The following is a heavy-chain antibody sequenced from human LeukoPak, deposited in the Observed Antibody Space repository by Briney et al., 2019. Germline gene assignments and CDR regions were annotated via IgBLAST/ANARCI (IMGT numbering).Heavy chain of an antibody. D-gene: IGHD5-18*01. CDR2: ISSSSSYI. CDR3: ARYIFGYPPDY. CDR1: GFTFSSYS. J-gene: IGHJ4*02. Sequence: GGSLRLSCAASGFTFSSYSMNWVRQAPGKGLEWVSSISSSSSYIYYADSVKGRVTISRDNAKTSLYLEMTRLRAEDTAVYYCARYIFGYPPDYWGQGTLVTVSS. V-gene: IGHV3-21*01.